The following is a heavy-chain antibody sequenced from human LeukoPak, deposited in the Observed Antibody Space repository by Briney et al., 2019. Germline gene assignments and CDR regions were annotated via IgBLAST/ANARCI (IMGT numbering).Heavy chain of an antibody. CDR3: ARGGRWLQFDAFDI. CDR2: IYYSGRT. CDR1: AGSISSSNYY. V-gene: IGHV4-39*01. Sequence: PSETLSLTCTVSAGSISSSNYYWGWIRQPPGKGLEWIGSIYYSGRTYYNPSLKSRVTISVNTSKKQFSLKLSSVTAADTAVYYCARGGRWLQFDAFDIWGQGTMVTVSS. J-gene: IGHJ3*02. D-gene: IGHD5-24*01.